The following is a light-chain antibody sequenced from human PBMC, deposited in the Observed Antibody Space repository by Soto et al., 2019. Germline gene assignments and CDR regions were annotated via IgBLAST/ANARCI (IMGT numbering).Light chain of an antibody. Sequence: QSVLTQPPSASGTPGQRVTISCSGSSSNIGSNYVYWYQQLPGTAPKLLIYRNNQRPSGVPHRFSGSKSGTSASLAISGLRSEYEADYYCAAWDDSLSGPGVFGTGTKLTVL. CDR2: RNN. CDR1: SSNIGSNY. V-gene: IGLV1-47*01. CDR3: AAWDDSLSGPGV. J-gene: IGLJ1*01.